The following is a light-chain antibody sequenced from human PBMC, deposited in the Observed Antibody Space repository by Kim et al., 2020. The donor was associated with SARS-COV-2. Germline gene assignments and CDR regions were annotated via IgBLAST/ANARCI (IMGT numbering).Light chain of an antibody. CDR3: QQYKSDST. CDR2: QAS. Sequence: DIQMTQSPSTLSASVGDRVTITCRASQGLDNSLAWYQHKPGKAPKLLIFQASRLESGVPSRFSGSGSGTEFTLTISSLQPDDFATYYCQQYKSDSTFGQGTKVDIK. J-gene: IGKJ1*01. V-gene: IGKV1-5*03. CDR1: QGLDNS.